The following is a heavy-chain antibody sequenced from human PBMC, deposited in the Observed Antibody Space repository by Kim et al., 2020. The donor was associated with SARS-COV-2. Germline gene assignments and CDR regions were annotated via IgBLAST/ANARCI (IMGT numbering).Heavy chain of an antibody. CDR3: ARGYASGTYSDYFDY. J-gene: IGHJ4*02. CDR2: INLDGGS. CDR1: GGSFSGYY. V-gene: IGHV4-34*01. Sequence: SETLSLTCGVSGGSFSGYYWNWIRQTPGKGLEWIGEINLDGGSHSSPSLRGRVTFSVDRSNNSFSLKLTSATAADTATYFCARGYASGTYSDYFDYWSQGSLVTVSS. D-gene: IGHD3-10*01.